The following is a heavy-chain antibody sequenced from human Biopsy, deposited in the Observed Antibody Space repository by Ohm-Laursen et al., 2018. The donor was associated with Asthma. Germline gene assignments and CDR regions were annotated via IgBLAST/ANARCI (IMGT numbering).Heavy chain of an antibody. CDR1: YGSITSGGCY. Sequence: TLSLTCAVSYGSITSGGCYWTWTRQHPGKGLEWIGFIYYSGSTYYNPSLKSRVSISIDTSKNQFSLKLSSVTAADTAVYYCARAQDYYDSRGYYRSFDYWGQGTLVTVSS. J-gene: IGHJ4*02. V-gene: IGHV4-31*11. D-gene: IGHD3-22*01. CDR3: ARAQDYYDSRGYYRSFDY. CDR2: IYYSGST.